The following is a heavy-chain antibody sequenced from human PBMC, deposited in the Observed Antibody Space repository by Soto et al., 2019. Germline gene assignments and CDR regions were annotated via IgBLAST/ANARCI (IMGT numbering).Heavy chain of an antibody. CDR1: GGSISSSYW. D-gene: IGHD5-18*01. CDR2: IYHSGST. V-gene: IGHV4-4*02. J-gene: IGHJ4*02. CDR3: ASRGYSYGYSFDY. Sequence: QVQLQESGRGLVKPSGTVSLTCAVSGGSISSSYWWSWVRHPPGKGLEWIGEIYHSGSTNYNPSLKRRVTISVDKSKNQFSLKLSSVTAADTAVYFCASRGYSYGYSFDYWGQGTLVTVSS.